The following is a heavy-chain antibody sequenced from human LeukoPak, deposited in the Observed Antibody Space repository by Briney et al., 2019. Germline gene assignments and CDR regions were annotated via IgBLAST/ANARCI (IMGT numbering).Heavy chain of an antibody. D-gene: IGHD4-11*01. CDR3: ARLSPLQQSPSYYYGMDV. CDR2: INHSGST. J-gene: IGHJ6*02. Sequence: SQTLSLTCAVSGGSISSGGYYWSWIRQPPGKGLEWIGEINHSGSTNYNPSLKSRVTISVDTSKNQFSLKLSSVTAADTAVYYCARLSPLQQSPSYYYGMDVWGQGTTVTVSS. CDR1: GGSISSGGYY. V-gene: IGHV4-34*01.